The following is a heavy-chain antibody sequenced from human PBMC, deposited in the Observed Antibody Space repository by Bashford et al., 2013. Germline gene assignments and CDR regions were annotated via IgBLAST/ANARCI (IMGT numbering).Heavy chain of an antibody. CDR3: ARDGPVVGVWNAFDV. Sequence: PSVKVSCKAFWIHLQRLHLHWVRQAPGQGLEWMGWINLTLTSGATKYAEXFQGRVTMTRDTSISTAYMELSSLRSDDTAVYFCARDGPVVGVWNAFDVWGQGTVVTVSS. CDR2: INLTLTSGAT. J-gene: IGHJ3*01. CDR1: IHLQRLH. V-gene: IGHV1-2*02. D-gene: IGHD1-26*01.